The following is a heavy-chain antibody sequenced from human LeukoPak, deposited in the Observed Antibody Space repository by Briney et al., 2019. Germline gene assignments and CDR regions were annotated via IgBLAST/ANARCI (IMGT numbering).Heavy chain of an antibody. CDR3: TTDEYSSGWYLGF. CDR1: GLTFGDYA. V-gene: IGHV3-15*01. D-gene: IGHD6-19*01. CDR2: IKSKTDGGTT. J-gene: IGHJ4*02. Sequence: GGSLRLSCTASGLTFGDYAMSWVRQAPGKGLEWVGRIKSKTDGGTTDYAAPVKGRFTISRDDSKNTLYLQMNSLKTEDTAVYYCTTDEYSSGWYLGFWGQGTLVTVSS.